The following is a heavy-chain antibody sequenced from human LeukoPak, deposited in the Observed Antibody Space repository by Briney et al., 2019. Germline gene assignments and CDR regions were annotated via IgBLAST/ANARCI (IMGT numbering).Heavy chain of an antibody. V-gene: IGHV4-34*01. CDR1: GGSFSGYY. Sequence: SSETLSLTCAVYGGSFSGYYWSWIRQPPGKGLEWIGEINHSGSTNYNPSLKSRVTISVDTSKNQFSLKLSSVTAADTAVYYCARDNSSSWYFDYWGQGTLVTVSS. D-gene: IGHD6-13*01. J-gene: IGHJ4*02. CDR3: ARDNSSSWYFDY. CDR2: INHSGST.